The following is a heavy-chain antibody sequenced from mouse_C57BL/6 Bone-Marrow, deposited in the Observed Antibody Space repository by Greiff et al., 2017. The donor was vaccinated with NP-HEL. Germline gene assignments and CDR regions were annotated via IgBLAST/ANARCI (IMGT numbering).Heavy chain of an antibody. Sequence: QVHVKQSGPELVKPGASVKISCKASGYAFSSSWMNWVKQRPGKGLEWIGRIYPGDGDTNYNGKFKGKATLTADKSSSTAYMQLSSLTSEDSAVYFCARAGAYWGQGTLVTVSA. V-gene: IGHV1-82*01. J-gene: IGHJ3*01. CDR1: GYAFSSSW. CDR2: IYPGDGDT. CDR3: ARAGAY.